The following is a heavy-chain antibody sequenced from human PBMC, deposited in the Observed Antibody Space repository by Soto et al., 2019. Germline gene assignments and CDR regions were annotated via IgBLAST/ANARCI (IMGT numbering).Heavy chain of an antibody. Sequence: SGPTLVNPTETLTLTCTVSGFSLSNARMGVSWIRQPPGKALEWLAHIFSNDEKSYSTSLKSRLTISKDTSKSQVVLTMTNMDPVDTATYYCARITRDSSGYYYFKRPYAEYFQHWGQGTLVTVSS. V-gene: IGHV2-26*01. D-gene: IGHD3-22*01. CDR2: IFSNDEK. CDR3: ARITRDSSGYYYFKRPYAEYFQH. CDR1: GFSLSNARMG. J-gene: IGHJ1*01.